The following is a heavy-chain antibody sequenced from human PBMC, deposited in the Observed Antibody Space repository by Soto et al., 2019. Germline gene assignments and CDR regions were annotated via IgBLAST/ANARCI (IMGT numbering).Heavy chain of an antibody. CDR3: AKVKGGVVDLRGPRGYFQH. CDR2: ISGSGGST. D-gene: IGHD2-2*01. CDR1: GFTFSSYA. Sequence: GGSLRLSCAASGFTFSSYAMSWVRQAPGKGLEWVSAISGSGGSTYYADSVKGRFTISRDNSKNTLYLQMNSLRAEDTAVYYCAKVKGGVVDLRGPRGYFQHWGQGTLVTVSS. V-gene: IGHV3-23*01. J-gene: IGHJ1*01.